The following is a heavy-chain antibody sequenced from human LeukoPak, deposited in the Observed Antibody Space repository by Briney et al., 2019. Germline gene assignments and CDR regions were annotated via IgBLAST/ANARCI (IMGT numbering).Heavy chain of an antibody. Sequence: ESLRLSCAASGFTFTTYWMSWIRQPPGKGLEWIGEINHSGSTNYNPSLKSRVTISVDTSKNQFSLKLSSVTAADTAVYYCARIWPDLWGRGTLVTVSS. V-gene: IGHV4-34*01. D-gene: IGHD3-10*01. J-gene: IGHJ2*01. CDR3: ARIWPDL. CDR1: GFTFTTYW. CDR2: INHSGST.